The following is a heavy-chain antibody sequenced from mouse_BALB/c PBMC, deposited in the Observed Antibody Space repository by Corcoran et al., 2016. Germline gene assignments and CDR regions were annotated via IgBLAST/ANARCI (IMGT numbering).Heavy chain of an antibody. Sequence: EIQLQQTGPELVKPGASVKISCKASGYSFTDYIMLWVKQSHGKSLEWIGNINPYYGSTSYNLKFKGKATLTVDKSSSTAYMQLNSLTSEDSAVYYCASYYWFAYWGQGTLVTVSA. V-gene: IGHV1-39*01. D-gene: IGHD1-1*01. CDR1: GYSFTDYI. CDR3: ASYYWFAY. CDR2: INPYYGST. J-gene: IGHJ3*01.